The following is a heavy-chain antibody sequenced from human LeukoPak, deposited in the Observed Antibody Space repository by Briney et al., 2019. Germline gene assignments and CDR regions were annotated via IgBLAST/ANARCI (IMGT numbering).Heavy chain of an antibody. Sequence: GGSLRLSCAASGFTFSSYGMHWVRQAPGKGLEWVAVISYDGSNKYYADSVKGRFTISRDNSKNTLYLQMNSLKAEDTAVYYCAKDRAIWFGELSYYFDYWGQGTLVTVPS. CDR3: AKDRAIWFGELSYYFDY. J-gene: IGHJ4*02. CDR1: GFTFSSYG. D-gene: IGHD3-10*01. V-gene: IGHV3-30*18. CDR2: ISYDGSNK.